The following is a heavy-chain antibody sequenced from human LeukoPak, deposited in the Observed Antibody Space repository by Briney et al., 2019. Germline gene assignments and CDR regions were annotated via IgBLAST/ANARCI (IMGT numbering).Heavy chain of an antibody. CDR3: AREYYYDSSGYSNWFDP. D-gene: IGHD3-22*01. Sequence: SETLSLTCAVYGGSFSGYYWSWIRQPPGKGLEWIGYIYYSGSTNYNPSLKSRVTISVDTSKNQFSLKLSSVTAADTAVYYCAREYYYDSSGYSNWFDPWGQGTLVTVSS. J-gene: IGHJ5*02. CDR2: IYYSGST. CDR1: GGSFSGYY. V-gene: IGHV4-59*01.